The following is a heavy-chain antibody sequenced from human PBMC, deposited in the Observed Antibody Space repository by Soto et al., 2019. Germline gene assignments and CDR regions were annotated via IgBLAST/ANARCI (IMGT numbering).Heavy chain of an antibody. CDR2: MNPGSGKT. Sequence: QVQLVQPGAEVKEPVASVGVSCQASGYTFINYDISWVRQATGQGLEWMGWMNPGSGKTGYANKFQGRVTMTRDASTSTAHRELSSLTSEDTAVYYCARMASFGTLNWFDPWGQGTLVTVSS. J-gene: IGHJ5*02. CDR3: ARMASFGTLNWFDP. CDR1: GYTFINYD. V-gene: IGHV1-8*02. D-gene: IGHD3-16*01.